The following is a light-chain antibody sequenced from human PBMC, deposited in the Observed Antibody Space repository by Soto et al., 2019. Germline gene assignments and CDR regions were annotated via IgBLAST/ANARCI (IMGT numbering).Light chain of an antibody. CDR1: QSVSDNW. Sequence: EIVLTQSPDTLSLSPGERATLSCRASQSVSDNWLAWYQQKPGQAPRLLIYGASSRPGGIPDKFSGSGSGTDFTLTIHRLEPDDFAVYYCQQYGRSPYTFGQGTKLEI. CDR3: QQYGRSPYT. J-gene: IGKJ2*01. CDR2: GAS. V-gene: IGKV3-20*01.